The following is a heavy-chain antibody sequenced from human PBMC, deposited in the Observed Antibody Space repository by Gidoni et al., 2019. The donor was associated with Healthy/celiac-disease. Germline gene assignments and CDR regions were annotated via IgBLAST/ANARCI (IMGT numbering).Heavy chain of an antibody. V-gene: IGHV4-34*01. J-gene: IGHJ4*02. D-gene: IGHD3-22*01. CDR3: ARGADYDSSGHDY. CDR2: INHSGST. CDR1: GGSFSGYY. Sequence: QVQLQQWGAGLLQPSETLSLTCAVHGGSFSGYYWSWIRQPPGKGLEWIGEINHSGSTNYNPSLKSRVTISVDTSKNQFSLKLSSVTAADTAVYYCARGADYDSSGHDYWGQGTLVTVAS.